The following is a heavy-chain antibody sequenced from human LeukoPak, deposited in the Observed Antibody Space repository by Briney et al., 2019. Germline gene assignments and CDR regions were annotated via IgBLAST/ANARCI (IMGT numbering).Heavy chain of an antibody. J-gene: IGHJ4*02. CDR3: ARVSYSAGDY. V-gene: IGHV4-34*01. D-gene: IGHD6-13*01. CDR2: INHSGST. Sequence: SETLSLTCAVYGGSFSGYYWSWIRQPPGKGLEWIGEINHSGSTNYNPSLKSRVTISVDTSKNQFSLKLSSVTAADTAVYYCARVSYSAGDYWGQGTLVTVSS. CDR1: GGSFSGYY.